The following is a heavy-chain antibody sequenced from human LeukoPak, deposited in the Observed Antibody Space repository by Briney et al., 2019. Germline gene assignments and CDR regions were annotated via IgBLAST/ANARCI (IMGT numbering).Heavy chain of an antibody. CDR3: AREGELGLND. D-gene: IGHD7-27*01. Sequence: ASVKVSCKASGYTFTSYAISWVRQAPGQGLEWMGWISADNGNTDYAQRFQGRVTMTTDTSTSTAYMELRSLRSDDTAMYYCAREGELGLNDWGQGTLVTVSS. J-gene: IGHJ4*02. CDR1: GYTFTSYA. V-gene: IGHV1-18*01. CDR2: ISADNGNT.